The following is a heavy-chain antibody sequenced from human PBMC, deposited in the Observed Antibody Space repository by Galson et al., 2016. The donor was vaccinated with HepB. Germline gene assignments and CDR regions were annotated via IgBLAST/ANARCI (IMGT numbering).Heavy chain of an antibody. CDR3: AKALVVYGFDYYYAMDV. Sequence: SLRLSCAASGFTFSSYGMHWARQAPGKGLEWVAVISYDGTDKYYADSVKGRFTISRDNSKNTLYVQMNSLRGEDTAVYYCAKALVVYGFDYYYAMDVWGQGTTVTVSS. V-gene: IGHV3-30*18. CDR1: GFTFSSYG. CDR2: ISYDGTDK. J-gene: IGHJ6*02. D-gene: IGHD2-8*02.